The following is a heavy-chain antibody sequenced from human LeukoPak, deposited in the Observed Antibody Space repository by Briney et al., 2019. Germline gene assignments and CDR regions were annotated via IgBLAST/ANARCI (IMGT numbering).Heavy chain of an antibody. Sequence: GGSLRLSCAASRFTFSSYSMNWVRQAPGKGLEWVSHINIVNNAIYYSDSVKGRFTISRDNAKNSLYLQMNSLRAEDTAVYYCARDSGEGGTFDYWGQGTLVSVSS. J-gene: IGHJ4*02. D-gene: IGHD1-26*01. CDR3: ARDSGEGGTFDY. V-gene: IGHV3-48*04. CDR2: INIVNNAI. CDR1: RFTFSSYS.